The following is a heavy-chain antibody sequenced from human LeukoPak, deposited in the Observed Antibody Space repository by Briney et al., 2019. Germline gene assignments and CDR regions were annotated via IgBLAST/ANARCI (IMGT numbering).Heavy chain of an antibody. D-gene: IGHD3-22*01. CDR3: ARTDDSGYSDAFDI. V-gene: IGHV4-61*02. CDR2: IYTSGST. CDR1: GGSISSSSYS. Sequence: SETLSLTCTVSGGSISSSSYSWSWIRQPAGKGLEWIGRIYTSGSTNYNPSLKSRVTMSVDTSKNQFSLKLSSVSAADTAVYYCARTDDSGYSDAFDIWGQGTMVTVSS. J-gene: IGHJ3*02.